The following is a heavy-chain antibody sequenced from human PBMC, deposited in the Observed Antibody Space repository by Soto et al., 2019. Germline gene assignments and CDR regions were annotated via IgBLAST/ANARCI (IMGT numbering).Heavy chain of an antibody. D-gene: IGHD2-15*01. J-gene: IGHJ4*02. CDR2: VNHSGGT. CDR3: ASARFDS. V-gene: IGHV4-34*01. CDR1: GGSLSANY. Sequence: SETLSLTCAVYGGSLSANYWTWIRQPPRKGLEWIGEVNHSGGTNYNPSLRSRVTISIDTSQYQFTLKLSSVTAADTAMYYCASARFDSWGQGTLVTVSS.